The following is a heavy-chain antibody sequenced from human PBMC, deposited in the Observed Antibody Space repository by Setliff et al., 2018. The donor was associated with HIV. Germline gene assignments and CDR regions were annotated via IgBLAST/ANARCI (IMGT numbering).Heavy chain of an antibody. Sequence: SETLSLTCTVSGGSISIHPFYWGWIRQPPGKGLEWIGSIHYGGTTYSNPSLRSRVAFSVDTSKNQFSLQLSSVTAADMAVYYCARTRDCSSSGCFYHAFDMWGQGTMGTVS. J-gene: IGHJ3*02. D-gene: IGHD2-2*01. CDR1: GGSISIHPFY. V-gene: IGHV4-39*01. CDR2: IHYGGTT. CDR3: ARTRDCSSSGCFYHAFDM.